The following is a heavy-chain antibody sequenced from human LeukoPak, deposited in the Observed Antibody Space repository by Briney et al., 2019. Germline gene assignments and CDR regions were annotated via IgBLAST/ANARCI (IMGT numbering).Heavy chain of an antibody. D-gene: IGHD6-13*01. CDR3: ARGYSSSWYGPPDY. CDR1: GYTFTGYY. J-gene: IGHJ4*02. CDR2: INPNSGGT. V-gene: IGHV1-2*02. Sequence: ASVKVSCKASGYTFTGYYMHWVRQAPGQGLEWMGWINPNSGGTNYAQKFQGRVTMTRDTSISTAYMELSRLGSDDTAVYYCARGYSSSWYGPPDYWGQGTLVTVSS.